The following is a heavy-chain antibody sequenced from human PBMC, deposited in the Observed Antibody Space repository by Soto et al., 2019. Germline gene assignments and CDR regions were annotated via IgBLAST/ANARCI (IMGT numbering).Heavy chain of an antibody. Sequence: GASVKVSCKASGGTFSSYAISWVRQAPGQGLEWMGGIIPIFGTANYAQKFQGRVTITADKSTSTAYRELSSLRSEDTAVYYCTRHSSGYFSDAFDIWGQGTMVTVSS. D-gene: IGHD3-22*01. CDR2: IIPIFGTA. CDR3: TRHSSGYFSDAFDI. V-gene: IGHV1-69*06. CDR1: GGTFSSYA. J-gene: IGHJ3*02.